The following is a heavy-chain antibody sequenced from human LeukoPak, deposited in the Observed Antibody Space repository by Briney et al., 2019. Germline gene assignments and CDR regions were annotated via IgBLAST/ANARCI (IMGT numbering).Heavy chain of an antibody. Sequence: GGSLRLSCAASGFTFSSYEMNWVRQAPGKGLEWVSYISSSGSTIYYADSVKGRFTISRDNAKNSLYLQMNSLRAEDTAVYYCARTSLTGIAVAGNERWGQGTLVTVPS. V-gene: IGHV3-48*03. CDR2: ISSSGSTI. CDR3: ARTSLTGIAVAGNER. D-gene: IGHD6-19*01. CDR1: GFTFSSYE. J-gene: IGHJ4*02.